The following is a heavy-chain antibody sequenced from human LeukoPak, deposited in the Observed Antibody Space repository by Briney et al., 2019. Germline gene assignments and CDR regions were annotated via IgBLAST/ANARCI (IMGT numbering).Heavy chain of an antibody. D-gene: IGHD3-22*01. CDR2: IIPILDIA. V-gene: IGHV1-69*04. J-gene: IGHJ6*02. CDR3: ARTYYDTRDYYYGMDV. Sequence: ASVKVSCKASGGTFSSYVISWVRRAPGQGLEWMGRIIPILDIAKYAQKFQGRVTITADKSTSTAYMELSSLRSEDTAVYYCARTYYDTRDYYYGMDVWGQGTTVTVSS. CDR1: GGTFSSYV.